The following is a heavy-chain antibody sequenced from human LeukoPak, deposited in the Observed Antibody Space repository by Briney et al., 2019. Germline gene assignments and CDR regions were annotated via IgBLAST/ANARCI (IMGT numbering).Heavy chain of an antibody. V-gene: IGHV3-66*01. CDR1: GFTVSSNY. J-gene: IGHJ4*02. CDR2: IYSGGNT. CDR3: ARAPHSSSWNNFAY. D-gene: IGHD6-13*01. Sequence: GGSLRLSCAASGFTVSSNYMSWVRQAPGKGLEWVSIIYSGGNTYYADSVKGRFTISRDNSKNTLYLHMNSLRAADTDVYYCARAPHSSSWNNFAYWGQGNLVTVSS.